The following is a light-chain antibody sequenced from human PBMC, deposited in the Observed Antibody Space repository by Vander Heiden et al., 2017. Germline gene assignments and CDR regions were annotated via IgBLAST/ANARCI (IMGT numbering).Light chain of an antibody. J-gene: IGKJ1*01. CDR1: QSIGSW. V-gene: IGKV1-5*01. Sequence: DIQMTQSPSTLSTSVGDRVTITCRASQSIGSWLAWYQQKPGKAPKLLIYDASNLESGVPSRFSGSGSGTEFTLTISGLQPDDFATYYCQHYNNYSGTFGQGTKVEIK. CDR2: DAS. CDR3: QHYNNYSGT.